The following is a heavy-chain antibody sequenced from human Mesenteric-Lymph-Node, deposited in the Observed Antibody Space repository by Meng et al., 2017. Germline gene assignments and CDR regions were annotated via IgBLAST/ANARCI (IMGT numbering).Heavy chain of an antibody. CDR1: GGSISSSSYY. J-gene: IGHJ4*02. Sequence: SDTLSLTCTVTGGSISSSSYYWGWIRQPPGKRLEWIGSMYYIGTTSYNPSLKSRLTISVDKSKNQFSLNLYSVTAAGTAVYYCARGRDFKWGDWGQGTLVTVSS. CDR2: MYYIGTT. D-gene: IGHD1-26*01. CDR3: ARGRDFKWGD. V-gene: IGHV4-39*07.